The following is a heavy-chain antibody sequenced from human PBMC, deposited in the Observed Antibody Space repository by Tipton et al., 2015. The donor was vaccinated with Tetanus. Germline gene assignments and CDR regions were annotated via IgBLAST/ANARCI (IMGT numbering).Heavy chain of an antibody. J-gene: IGHJ4*02. D-gene: IGHD2-2*01. V-gene: IGHV4-31*11. CDR2: IYYSGST. CDR1: GGSFSGYY. Sequence: TLSLTCAVYGGSFSGYYWSWIRQHPGKGLEWIGYIYYSGSTYYNPSLRSRVTISVDTSKNQFSLKLSSVTAADTAVYYCARGTSRGDIVVVPAAMGLHYFDYWGQGTLVTVSS. CDR3: ARGTSRGDIVVVPAAMGLHYFDY.